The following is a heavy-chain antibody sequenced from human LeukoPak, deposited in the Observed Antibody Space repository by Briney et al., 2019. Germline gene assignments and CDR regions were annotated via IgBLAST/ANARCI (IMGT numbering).Heavy chain of an antibody. V-gene: IGHV1-2*02. CDR2: INPNSGAT. D-gene: IGHD3-9*01. J-gene: IGHJ4*02. CDR1: GYTFTDYY. Sequence: ASVKVSCKASGYTFTDYYMHWVRQAPGQGLEWMGWINPNSGATNYAQKFQGRVTMTRDTSISTANMELSRLRSADTAVYYCARSPHILTGENFDYWGQGTLLTVSS. CDR3: ARSPHILTGENFDY.